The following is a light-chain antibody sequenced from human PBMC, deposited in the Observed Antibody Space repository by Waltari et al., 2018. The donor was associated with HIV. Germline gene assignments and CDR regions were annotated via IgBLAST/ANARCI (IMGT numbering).Light chain of an antibody. V-gene: IGKV2-30*01. CDR1: QSLVYSDGNTY. J-gene: IGKJ1*01. CDR3: MQGTDWPPM. Sequence: DVVMTQSPLYLPVTLGQPASISCRSSQSLVYSDGNTYLSWFQQRPGQSPRRQIYKVSNRDSGVPDRFSGSGSRTDFTLKISRVEADDVGIYYCMQGTDWPPMFGQGTKVEIK. CDR2: KVS.